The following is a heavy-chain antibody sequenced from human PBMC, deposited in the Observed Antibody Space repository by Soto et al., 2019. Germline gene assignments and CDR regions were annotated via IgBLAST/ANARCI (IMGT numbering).Heavy chain of an antibody. V-gene: IGHV5-51*01. CDR3: ATRRWIAAATDY. Sequence: LGESLKISCKGSGYRFTNYWIGWVRQMPGKGLEWMGIIYPGDSDTRYSPSFQGQVTISADKSISTVYLQWSSLKPSDTAMYYCATRRWIAAATDYWGQGTLVTVS. J-gene: IGHJ4*02. CDR1: GYRFTNYW. CDR2: IYPGDSDT. D-gene: IGHD6-13*01.